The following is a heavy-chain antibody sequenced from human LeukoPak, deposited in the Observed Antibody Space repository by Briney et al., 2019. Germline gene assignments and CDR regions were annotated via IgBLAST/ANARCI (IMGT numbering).Heavy chain of an antibody. D-gene: IGHD3-10*01. V-gene: IGHV3-23*01. CDR1: GFTFSSYV. Sequence: GGSLRLSCAASGFTFSSYVMHWVRQAPGKGLEWVSVICGSGDSTYYADSVKGRFTISRDNSKNTLYLQMNSLRVDDTAVYYCAKEVKLRGAPYGTVDYWGQGTLVTVSS. J-gene: IGHJ4*02. CDR2: ICGSGDST. CDR3: AKEVKLRGAPYGTVDY.